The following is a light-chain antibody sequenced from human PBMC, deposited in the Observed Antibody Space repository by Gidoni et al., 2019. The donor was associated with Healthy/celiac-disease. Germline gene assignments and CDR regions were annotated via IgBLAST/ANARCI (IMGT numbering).Light chain of an antibody. J-gene: IGKJ1*01. Sequence: EVVLTQSPPTLSLSPVERATLSCRASQSVSNYLAWYQQKGGQAPRLLIYDTSLRATGIPTRFSGSGSGTDFTLTISSLEPEDFGIYYCQQRASWPPTFGQGTRVDIK. CDR3: QQRASWPPT. CDR2: DTS. CDR1: QSVSNY. V-gene: IGKV3-11*01.